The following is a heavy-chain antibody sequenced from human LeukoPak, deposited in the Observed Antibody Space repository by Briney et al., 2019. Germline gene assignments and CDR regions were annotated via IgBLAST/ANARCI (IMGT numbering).Heavy chain of an antibody. V-gene: IGHV3-11*01. D-gene: IGHD2-15*01. CDR3: ARVDCSGGSCYFYYYYYYMDV. CDR2: ISSSGSTI. Sequence: PGGSLRLSCAASGFTFSDYYMSGIRQAPGKGLEWVSYISSSGSTIYYADSVKGRFTISRDNAKNSLYLQMNSLRAEDTAVYYCARVDCSGGSCYFYYYYYYMDVWGKGTTVTVSS. J-gene: IGHJ6*03. CDR1: GFTFSDYY.